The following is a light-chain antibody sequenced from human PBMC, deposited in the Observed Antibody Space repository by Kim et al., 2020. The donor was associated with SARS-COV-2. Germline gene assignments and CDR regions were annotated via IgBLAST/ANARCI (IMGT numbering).Light chain of an antibody. CDR3: YSAADNNRV. CDR2: KDS. CDR1: VMAKKP. J-gene: IGLJ2*01. V-gene: IGLV3-27*01. Sequence: SVSPGQPARLTCSGDVMAKKPGLWFQQKQGRAPVLVIYKDSERPSAIPERFSGSRSGTTVTLTISGAQVDDEADYYCYSAADNNRVFGGGTKLTVL.